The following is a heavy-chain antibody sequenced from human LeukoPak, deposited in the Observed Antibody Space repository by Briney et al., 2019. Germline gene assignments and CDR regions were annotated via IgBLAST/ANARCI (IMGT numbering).Heavy chain of an antibody. CDR1: GFTFRNYC. Sequence: GGSLSLSCTASGFTFRNYCMGWVRQAPGKGLEWVANINKDGSEKYYVDSMKGRFTISRDNAKNSLYLQMNSLRAEDTAVYYCASGSYYYGSGSEWPYFAYWGQGTLVTVSS. CDR2: INKDGSEK. V-gene: IGHV3-7*01. J-gene: IGHJ4*02. D-gene: IGHD3-10*01. CDR3: ASGSYYYGSGSEWPYFAY.